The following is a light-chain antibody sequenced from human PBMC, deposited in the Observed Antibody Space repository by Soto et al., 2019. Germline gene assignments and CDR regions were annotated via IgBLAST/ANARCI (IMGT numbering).Light chain of an antibody. V-gene: IGKV3-11*01. Sequence: EIVLTQSPATLSLSPGERATLSCRASQSVSSYLAWYQQKPGQAPRLLIYDASNRATGIPARFSGSGSGTDFTLTISSLDPEDFAVYYCQQRSNWPPLPFGGGTKVEIK. CDR1: QSVSSY. CDR2: DAS. J-gene: IGKJ4*01. CDR3: QQRSNWPPLP.